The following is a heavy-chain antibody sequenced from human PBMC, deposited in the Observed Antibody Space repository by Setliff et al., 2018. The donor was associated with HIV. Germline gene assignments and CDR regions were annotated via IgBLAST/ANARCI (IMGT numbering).Heavy chain of an antibody. V-gene: IGHV4-34*01. CDR3: AWGPAATSIDY. D-gene: IGHD2-2*01. CDR2: INHSGGT. Sequence: SETLSLTCAFYGGSFTAYHWSWIRQPPGRGLEWIAEINHSGGTNHNPSLKSRITISVDTSRNQFSLELVSVTAADTAVYYCAWGPAATSIDYWGQGTLVTVSS. J-gene: IGHJ4*02. CDR1: GGSFTAYH.